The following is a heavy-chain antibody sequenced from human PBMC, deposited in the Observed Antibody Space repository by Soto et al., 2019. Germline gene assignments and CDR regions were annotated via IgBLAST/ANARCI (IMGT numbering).Heavy chain of an antibody. CDR1: GFSLSNGRMG. CDR2: FFSDAER. Sequence: QVTLKESGPVLVKPTETLTLTCTISGFSLSNGRMGVSWIGQPPGRALEWLAHFFSDAERSYSTSMQSRLTMSQDTSGTQVVLTMTNMDPQDTGTYFCARMNADSGSHYYAMDVWGPGTPVTVSS. CDR3: ARMNADSGSHYYAMDV. V-gene: IGHV2-26*03. D-gene: IGHD4-17*01. J-gene: IGHJ6*02.